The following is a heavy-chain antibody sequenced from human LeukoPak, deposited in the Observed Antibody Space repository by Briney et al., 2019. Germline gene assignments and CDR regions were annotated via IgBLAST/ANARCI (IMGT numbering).Heavy chain of an antibody. CDR1: GFTFSDHY. V-gene: IGHV3-72*01. Sequence: GGSLRLSCAASGFTFSDHYIDWVRQAPGKGLEWVGRTRNKVNSYTTEYAASVKGRFTISRDDSKNTLYLQMNSLKTEDTAVYYCTTDPTWFDYWGQGTLVTVSS. CDR2: TRNKVNSYTT. CDR3: TTDPTWFDY. J-gene: IGHJ4*02.